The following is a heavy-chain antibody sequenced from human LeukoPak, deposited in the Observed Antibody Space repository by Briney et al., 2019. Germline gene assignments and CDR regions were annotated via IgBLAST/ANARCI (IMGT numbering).Heavy chain of an antibody. Sequence: GGSLRLSCSASGFTFSNYGMSWVRKAPGKGLEWVSGISGSGSTYYADSVKGRFTISSNNSKNTLYLQVNSLGAEDTAVYYCAKGSGGTYYSSFDYWGQGTLVTVSS. D-gene: IGHD2-15*01. CDR1: GFTFSNYG. CDR3: AKGSGGTYYSSFDY. CDR2: ISGSGST. V-gene: IGHV3-23*01. J-gene: IGHJ4*02.